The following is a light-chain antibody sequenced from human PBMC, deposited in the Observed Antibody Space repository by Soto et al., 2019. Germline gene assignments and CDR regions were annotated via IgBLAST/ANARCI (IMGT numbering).Light chain of an antibody. CDR1: SSDVGGYNY. Sequence: QSALTQPASVSGSPGQSITISCTGTSSDVGGYNYVSWYQQHPGKAPKLMIYDVSSRPSGVSNRFSGSKSGNTASLTISGLQAEDEADYYCSSYTSSSLSFGGGTKLTVL. CDR3: SSYTSSSLS. CDR2: DVS. V-gene: IGLV2-14*01. J-gene: IGLJ2*01.